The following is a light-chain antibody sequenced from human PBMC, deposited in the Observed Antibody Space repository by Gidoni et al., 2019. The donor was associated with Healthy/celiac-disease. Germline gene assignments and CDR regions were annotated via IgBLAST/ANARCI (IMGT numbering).Light chain of an antibody. J-gene: IGKJ5*01. Sequence: DIQMTQSPSTLSASVGDRVTITCRASQSISSWLAWYQQNPGKAPKLLIYKASSLESGVPSRFSGSGSGTEFTLTIISLQPDDFATYYCQQYNSYPITFGQGTRLEIK. CDR2: KAS. CDR1: QSISSW. CDR3: QQYNSYPIT. V-gene: IGKV1-5*03.